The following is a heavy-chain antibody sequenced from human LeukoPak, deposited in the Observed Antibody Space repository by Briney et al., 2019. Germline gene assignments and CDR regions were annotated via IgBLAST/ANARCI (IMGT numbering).Heavy chain of an antibody. CDR3: AKEIFEYSSIGIFDY. CDR2: ISGSGGST. Sequence: PGGSLRLSCAASGFTFSSYAMSWVRQAPGKGPEWVSAISGSGGSTYYADSVKGRFTISRDNSKNTLYLQMNSLRAEDTAVYYCAKEIFEYSSIGIFDYWGQGTLVTVSS. D-gene: IGHD6-6*01. V-gene: IGHV3-23*01. J-gene: IGHJ4*02. CDR1: GFTFSSYA.